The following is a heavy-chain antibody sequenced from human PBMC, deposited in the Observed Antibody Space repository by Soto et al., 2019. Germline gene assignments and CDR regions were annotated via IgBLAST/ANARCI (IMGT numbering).Heavy chain of an antibody. CDR1: GYSFSNYW. CDR3: ANFLTGDRPY. J-gene: IGHJ4*02. CDR2: VYPGDSDT. Sequence: PGESLKISCKGSGYSFSNYWIGWVRQMPGKGLEWMGIVYPGDSDTRYSPSFEGQVTISADKSISTAYLQWSSLKASDTAIYYCANFLTGDRPYWGQGTPVTVSS. D-gene: IGHD7-27*01. V-gene: IGHV5-51*01.